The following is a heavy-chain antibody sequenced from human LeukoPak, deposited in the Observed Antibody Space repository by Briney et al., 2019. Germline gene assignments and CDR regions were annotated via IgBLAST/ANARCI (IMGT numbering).Heavy chain of an antibody. D-gene: IGHD4-17*01. CDR3: ASTTVTLTGDYYYGMDV. CDR2: IYTSGST. V-gene: IGHV4-4*07. J-gene: IGHJ6*02. Sequence: SETLSPTCTVSGGSISSYYWSWIRQPPGKGLEWIGRIYTSGSTNYNPSLKSRVTMSVDTSKNQFSLKLSSVTAADTAVYYCASTTVTLTGDYYYGMDVWGQGTTVTVSS. CDR1: GGSISSYY.